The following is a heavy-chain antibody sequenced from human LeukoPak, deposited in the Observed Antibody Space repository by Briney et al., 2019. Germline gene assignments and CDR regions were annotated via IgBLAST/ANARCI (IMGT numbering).Heavy chain of an antibody. CDR3: AKLSFLAAAGTNFDY. Sequence: PGGSLRLSCAASGFTFSSYGMHWVRQAPGKGLEWVAVISYDGSNKYYADSVKGRFTISRDNSKNTLYLQMNSLRAEDTAVYYCAKLSFLAAAGTNFDYWGQGTLVTVSS. V-gene: IGHV3-30*18. CDR2: ISYDGSNK. CDR1: GFTFSSYG. D-gene: IGHD6-13*01. J-gene: IGHJ4*02.